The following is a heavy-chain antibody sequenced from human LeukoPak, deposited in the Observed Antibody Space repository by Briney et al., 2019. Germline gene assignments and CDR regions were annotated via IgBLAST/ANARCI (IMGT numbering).Heavy chain of an antibody. CDR3: ARAHSSGWYNY. V-gene: IGHV4-34*01. Sequence: PSETLSLTSAVYGGSFSGYYWSWIRQPPGKGLEWIGEINHSGSTNYNPSLKSRVTISVDTSKNQFSLKLSSVTAADTAVYYCARAHSSGWYNYWGQGTLVSVSS. J-gene: IGHJ4*02. D-gene: IGHD6-19*01. CDR2: INHSGST. CDR1: GGSFSGYY.